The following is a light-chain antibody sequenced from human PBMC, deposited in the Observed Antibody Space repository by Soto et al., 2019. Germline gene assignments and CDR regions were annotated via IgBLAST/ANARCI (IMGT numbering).Light chain of an antibody. CDR2: GAS. J-gene: IGKJ4*01. Sequence: EIVMTQSPATLSVSPGETATLSCRASQSVGSAVAWYQHKPGQGPRLLIVGASIRATGVPGRFSGGGSGTEFTLPISSLQSEDFAVYYCQQYKNWPPLTFGGGTTVEIK. V-gene: IGKV3-15*01. CDR1: QSVGSA. CDR3: QQYKNWPPLT.